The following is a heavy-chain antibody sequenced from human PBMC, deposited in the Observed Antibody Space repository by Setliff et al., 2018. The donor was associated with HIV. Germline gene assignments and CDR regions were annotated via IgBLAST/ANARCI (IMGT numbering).Heavy chain of an antibody. CDR3: ARRARGGFIAARGDAFDI. V-gene: IGHV5-51*01. Sequence: PGESLKISCKGSGYSFTSYWIGWVRQMPGKGLEWMGIIYPGDSDTIYSPSFQGQVTISADKSISIAYLQWSSLKASDTAMYYCARRARGGFIAARGDAFDIWGQGTMVTVSS. J-gene: IGHJ3*02. CDR2: IYPGDSDT. D-gene: IGHD6-6*01. CDR1: GYSFTSYW.